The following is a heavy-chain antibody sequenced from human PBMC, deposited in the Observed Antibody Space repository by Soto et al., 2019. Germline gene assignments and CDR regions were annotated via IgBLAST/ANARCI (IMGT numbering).Heavy chain of an antibody. CDR2: IGGSGGST. Sequence: EAQVLESGGGLVQPGGSLRLSCAASGFTFTSHVMSWVRQAPGKGLEWVSSIGGSGGSTYYADSVKGRFTVSRDNSKSTQYLQMNSLRVEDTAVYYCAKGWGDGWGQGTLVTVSS. CDR1: GFTFTSHV. J-gene: IGHJ4*02. D-gene: IGHD3-16*01. V-gene: IGHV3-23*01. CDR3: AKGWGDG.